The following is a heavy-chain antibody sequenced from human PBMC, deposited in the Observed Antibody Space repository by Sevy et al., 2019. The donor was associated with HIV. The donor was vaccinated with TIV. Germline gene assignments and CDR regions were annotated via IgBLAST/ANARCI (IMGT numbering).Heavy chain of an antibody. V-gene: IGHV3-15*01. J-gene: IGHJ6*02. CDR3: TTAADTVMVTEDYYYGMDV. CDR1: GFTFSNAW. CDR2: IKSKTDGGTT. D-gene: IGHD5-18*01. Sequence: GGSLRLSCAASGFTFSNAWMSWVRQAPGKGLEWVGRIKSKTDGGTTDYAAPVKGRFTISRDDSKNTLYLQMNSLKTEDTAVYYCTTAADTVMVTEDYYYGMDVWGQGTTVTVSS.